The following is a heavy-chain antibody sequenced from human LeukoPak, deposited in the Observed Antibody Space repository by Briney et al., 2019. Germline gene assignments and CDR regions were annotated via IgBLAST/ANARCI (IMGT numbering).Heavy chain of an antibody. V-gene: IGHV1-3*01. CDR3: ARGLTYYYGSGALLEY. D-gene: IGHD3-10*01. CDR2: ITAGNGNT. Sequence: GASVKVSCKASGYTFTNYAMHWVRQAPGQRLEWMGWITAGNGNTEYSQKLQGRVTMTTDTSTSTAYMELRSLRSDDTAVYYCARGLTYYYGSGALLEYWGQGTLVTVSS. CDR1: GYTFTNYA. J-gene: IGHJ4*02.